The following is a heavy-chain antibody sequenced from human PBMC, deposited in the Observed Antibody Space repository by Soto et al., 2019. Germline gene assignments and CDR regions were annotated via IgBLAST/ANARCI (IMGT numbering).Heavy chain of an antibody. J-gene: IGHJ4*02. Sequence: EVQLVESGGGLVKPGGSLRLSCAASGFTFSRYSMNWVRQAPGKGLELVSSISSSSSYIYYADSVKGRFTISRDNAKNSLYLQMNSLRAEDTAVYYCARDLIGITFGDYWGQGTLVTVSS. CDR3: ARDLIGITFGDY. D-gene: IGHD3-16*01. CDR2: ISSSSSYI. CDR1: GFTFSRYS. V-gene: IGHV3-21*01.